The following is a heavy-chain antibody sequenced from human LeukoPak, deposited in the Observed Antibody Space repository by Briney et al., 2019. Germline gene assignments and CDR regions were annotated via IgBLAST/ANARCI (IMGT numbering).Heavy chain of an antibody. V-gene: IGHV1-2*02. Sequence: ASVEVSCKASGYTFTGYYMHWVRQAPGQGLEWMGWINPNSGGTNYAQKFQGRVTMTRDTSISTAYMELSRLRSDDTAVYYCARKLYYDFWSGIDYWGQGTLVTVSS. CDR3: ARKLYYDFWSGIDY. CDR2: INPNSGGT. D-gene: IGHD3-3*01. CDR1: GYTFTGYY. J-gene: IGHJ4*02.